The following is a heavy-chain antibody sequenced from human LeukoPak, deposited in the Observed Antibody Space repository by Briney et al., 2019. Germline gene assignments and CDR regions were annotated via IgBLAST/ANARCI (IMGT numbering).Heavy chain of an antibody. V-gene: IGHV3-23*01. J-gene: IGHJ4*02. CDR1: GFXFSSYA. CDR3: ANPGRYSSGWVFPPSFDY. CDR2: ISGSGGST. D-gene: IGHD6-19*01. Sequence: PGGSLRLSCAASGFXFSSYAISWVRQAPGKGLEWVSAISGSGGSTYYADSVKGRFTISRDNSKNTLHLQMNSLRAGDTAVYYCANPGRYSSGWVFPPSFDYWGQGTLVTVSS.